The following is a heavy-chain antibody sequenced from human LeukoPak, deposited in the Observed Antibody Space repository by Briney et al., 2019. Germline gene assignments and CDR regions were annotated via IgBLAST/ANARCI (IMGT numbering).Heavy chain of an antibody. Sequence: ASVKVSCKASGYTFTDYYMHWVRQAPGQGLEWMGWINPNSGGTKYAQKFQGRVTMTRDTSINTAYMELSRLTYDDTGVYYCAGLPRDNWNEPLDYWGQGTLVTVSS. D-gene: IGHD1-20*01. V-gene: IGHV1-2*02. J-gene: IGHJ4*02. CDR3: AGLPRDNWNEPLDY. CDR2: INPNSGGT. CDR1: GYTFTDYY.